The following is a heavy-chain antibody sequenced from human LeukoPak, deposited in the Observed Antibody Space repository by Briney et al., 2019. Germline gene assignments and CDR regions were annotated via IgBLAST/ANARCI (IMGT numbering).Heavy chain of an antibody. Sequence: GGSLTLSCAASGFTFSSYAMSWVRQPPGKGLEWVSAISGSGGSTYYADSVKGRFTISRDNSKNTLYLQMNSLRAEDTAVYYCAKDSDCTNGVCYFPNSRYYYYYYGMDVWGQGTTVTVSS. CDR2: ISGSGGST. CDR1: GFTFSSYA. D-gene: IGHD2-8*01. CDR3: AKDSDCTNGVCYFPNSRYYYYYYGMDV. V-gene: IGHV3-23*01. J-gene: IGHJ6*02.